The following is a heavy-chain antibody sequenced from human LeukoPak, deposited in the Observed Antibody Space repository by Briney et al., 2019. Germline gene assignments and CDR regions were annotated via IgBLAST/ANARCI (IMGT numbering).Heavy chain of an antibody. CDR3: ARWGGYYYDSSGYYPDTVYGMDV. V-gene: IGHV1-8*01. CDR1: GYTFTSYD. CDR2: MNPNSGNT. J-gene: IGHJ6*02. D-gene: IGHD3-22*01. Sequence: GASVKVSCKASGYTFTSYDINWVRQATGQGLEWMGWMNPNSGNTGYAQKFQGRVTMTRNTSISTAYMELSSLRSEDTAVYYCARWGGYYYDSSGYYPDTVYGMDVWGQGTTVTVSS.